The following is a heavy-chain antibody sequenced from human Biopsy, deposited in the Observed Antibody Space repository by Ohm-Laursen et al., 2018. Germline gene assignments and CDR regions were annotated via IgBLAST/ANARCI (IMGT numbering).Heavy chain of an antibody. D-gene: IGHD3-16*01. V-gene: IGHV1-2*02. Sequence: GASVKASCNGSGYAVNDYFLHWLRQAPGQGPEGMGGISPNSGGTNYAQKFQGRVTMTTDTSTSTVYLELRRLISDDTAVYYCARDIMNRIAGLVARSDVFDVWGQGTLVTVSS. CDR2: ISPNSGGT. CDR1: GYAVNDYF. J-gene: IGHJ3*01. CDR3: ARDIMNRIAGLVARSDVFDV.